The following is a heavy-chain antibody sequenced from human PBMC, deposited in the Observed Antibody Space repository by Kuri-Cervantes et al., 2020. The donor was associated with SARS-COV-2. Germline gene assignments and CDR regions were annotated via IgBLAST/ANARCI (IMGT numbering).Heavy chain of an antibody. CDR2: IYTSGST. CDR3: ARDFGYCSGGSCSEDAFDI. V-gene: IGHV4-4*07. D-gene: IGHD2-15*01. CDR1: GGSISSYY. Sequence: GSLRLSCTVAGGSISSYYWSWIRQPAGKGLEWIGRIYTSGSTNYNPSLKSRVTMSVDTSKNQFSLKLSSVTAADTAVYYCARDFGYCSGGSCSEDAFDIWGQGTMVTVSS. J-gene: IGHJ3*02.